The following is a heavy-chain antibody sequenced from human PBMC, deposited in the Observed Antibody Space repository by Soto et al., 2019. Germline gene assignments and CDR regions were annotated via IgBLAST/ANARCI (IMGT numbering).Heavy chain of an antibody. J-gene: IGHJ4*02. CDR1: GFTLSKYA. Sequence: AGGAPRDSCCASGFTLSKYANHWGRPATGEGLEWVSAIGTTGDTFYPGSVKGRFTISRENARNSLYLQMNSLRAGDTAVYYCARVPKGQLWTFDYWGQGTLVTVSS. CDR3: ARVPKGQLWTFDY. D-gene: IGHD5-18*01. V-gene: IGHV3-13*01. CDR2: IGTTGDT.